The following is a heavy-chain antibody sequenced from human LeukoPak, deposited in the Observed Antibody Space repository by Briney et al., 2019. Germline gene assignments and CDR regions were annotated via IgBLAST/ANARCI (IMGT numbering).Heavy chain of an antibody. CDR1: GFTFSRHG. Sequence: GGSLRLSCAASGFTFSRHGMHWVRQAPGKGLEWVAVISFHGGDQYYADSVKGRFTISRDNSKNTLYLQMNSLRAEDTAVYYCAKGSYYGSGSPLDYWGQGTLVTVSS. V-gene: IGHV3-30*18. CDR2: ISFHGGDQ. CDR3: AKGSYYGSGSPLDY. J-gene: IGHJ4*02. D-gene: IGHD3-10*01.